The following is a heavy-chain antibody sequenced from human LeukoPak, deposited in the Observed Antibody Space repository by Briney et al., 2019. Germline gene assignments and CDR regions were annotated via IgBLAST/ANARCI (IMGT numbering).Heavy chain of an antibody. CDR2: VYSGGST. CDR3: ARDIDYYDSSGYYY. J-gene: IGHJ4*02. CDR1: GFTVGTNY. V-gene: IGHV3-53*01. D-gene: IGHD3-22*01. Sequence: GGSLRLSCAASGFTVGTNYMNWVRQAPGKGLEWVSVVYSGGSTYYADSVRGRFTVSRDNSENTLYLQMNSLRTEDTAVYYCARDIDYYDSSGYYYWGQGTLVTVSS.